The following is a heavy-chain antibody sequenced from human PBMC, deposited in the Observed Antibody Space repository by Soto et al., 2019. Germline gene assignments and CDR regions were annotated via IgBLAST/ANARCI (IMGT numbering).Heavy chain of an antibody. CDR2: IYYSGST. CDR3: AREADIVVVPAAENYGMDV. J-gene: IGHJ6*02. CDR1: GGSISSGGYY. D-gene: IGHD2-2*01. V-gene: IGHV4-31*03. Sequence: SETLSLTCTVSGGSISSGGYYWSWIRQHPGKGLEWIGYIYYSGSTYYNPSLKSRVTISVDTSKNQFSLKLSSVTAADTAVYYCAREADIVVVPAAENYGMDVCGQGPKVTVYS.